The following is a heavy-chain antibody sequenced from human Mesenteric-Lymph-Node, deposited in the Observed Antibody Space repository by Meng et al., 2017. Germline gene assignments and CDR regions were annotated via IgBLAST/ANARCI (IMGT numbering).Heavy chain of an antibody. Sequence: SVKVSCKASGGSFSTYTFSWVRQAPGQGLEWMGRINSIYSVTNYAQKFQGRVTISADTSTSTAFMELRGLRSDDTAVYYCASESVVTAIPVHWGQGTLVTVSS. V-gene: IGHV1-69*02. J-gene: IGHJ4*02. CDR1: GGSFSTYT. CDR2: INSIYSVT. CDR3: ASESVVTAIPVH. D-gene: IGHD2-21*02.